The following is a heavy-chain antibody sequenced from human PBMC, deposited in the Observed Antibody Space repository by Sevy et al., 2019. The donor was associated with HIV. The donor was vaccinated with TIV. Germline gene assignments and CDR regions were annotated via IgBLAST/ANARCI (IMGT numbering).Heavy chain of an antibody. V-gene: IGHV3-30*02. D-gene: IGHD2-8*01. J-gene: IGHJ6*02. CDR3: ARGRKTTEEWLEELDYYYGLDV. CDR1: GFSLTTSD. Sequence: GGSLRLSCAASGFSLTTSDMHWVRQAPGKGLEWVAYLRNNGSNKYYADSVRDRFTISRDSPKNTVYLQMNSLRDEDTAIYYCARGRKTTEEWLEELDYYYGLDVWGQGTTVTVSS. CDR2: LRNNGSNK.